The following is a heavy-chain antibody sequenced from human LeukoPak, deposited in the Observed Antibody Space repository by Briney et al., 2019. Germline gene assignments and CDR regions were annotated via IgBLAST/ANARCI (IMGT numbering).Heavy chain of an antibody. CDR2: ISYDGSNK. CDR3: AKDGVDYGASFGAFDI. CDR1: GFTFNNYA. J-gene: IGHJ3*02. V-gene: IGHV3-30*04. D-gene: IGHD3-16*01. Sequence: GGSLRLSCTASGFTFNNYAMHWVRQAPGKGLEWVAVISYDGSNKYYADSVKGRFTISRDNSKNTLYLQMNSLRAEDTAVYYCAKDGVDYGASFGAFDIWGQGTMVTVSS.